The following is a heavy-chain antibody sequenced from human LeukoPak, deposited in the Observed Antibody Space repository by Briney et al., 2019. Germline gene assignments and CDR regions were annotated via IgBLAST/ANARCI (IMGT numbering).Heavy chain of an antibody. J-gene: IGHJ4*02. Sequence: SETLSLTCTVSDGSINIYYWSWIRQAPGKGLDWIGYIHNSGSTNYNPSLRRRVTISMDTSKIQFSLRLTSVTAADTAMYYCTRGYNYGAHYRFDYWGQGTLVTVSS. V-gene: IGHV4-59*01. CDR3: TRGYNYGAHYRFDY. CDR1: DGSINIYY. CDR2: IHNSGST. D-gene: IGHD5-18*01.